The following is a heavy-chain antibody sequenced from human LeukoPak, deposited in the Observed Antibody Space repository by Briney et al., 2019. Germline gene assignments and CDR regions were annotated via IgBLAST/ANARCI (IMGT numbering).Heavy chain of an antibody. CDR1: GYTFTSYD. Sequence: GASVKVSCKASGYTFTSYDINWVRQATGQGLEWMGWMNPKSGNTGYAQKFQGRVTMTRNTSISTAYMELSSVTAADTAVYYCASKKQLWLGGYYYYYMDVWGKGTTVTISS. D-gene: IGHD5-18*01. J-gene: IGHJ6*03. V-gene: IGHV1-8*01. CDR3: ASKKQLWLGGYYYYYMDV. CDR2: MNPKSGNT.